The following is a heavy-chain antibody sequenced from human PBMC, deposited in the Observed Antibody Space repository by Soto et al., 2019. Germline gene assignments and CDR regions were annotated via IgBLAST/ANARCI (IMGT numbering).Heavy chain of an antibody. CDR1: GGSIASSSHY. CDR3: ASFVFYDFVWGGDY. Sequence: SETLSLTCTVSGGSIASSSHYWGWIRQPPGKALEWVGGIYYTGNTNYTGSTNYNPSLRSRVTISVDTSKNQFSLKLSSVTAADTAVFYCASFVFYDFVWGGDYWGQGTLVTVSS. J-gene: IGHJ4*02. D-gene: IGHD3-16*01. CDR2: IYYTGNTNYTGST. V-gene: IGHV4-39*01.